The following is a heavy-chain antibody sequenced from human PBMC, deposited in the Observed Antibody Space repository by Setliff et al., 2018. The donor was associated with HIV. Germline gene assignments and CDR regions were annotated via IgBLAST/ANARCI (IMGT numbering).Heavy chain of an antibody. Sequence: SETLCLTCNVSGGSFIGSSFQSTWIRQAPGKGLEWIGDIAYSGTTMYFNYNPSLESRLSLSEDTSRHQFSLKLTSVTADDTGIYYCARGPPFAYWGQGLLVTVS. CDR1: GGSFIGSSFQ. CDR3: ARGPPFAY. V-gene: IGHV4-39*07. CDR2: IAYSGTTMYF. J-gene: IGHJ4*02.